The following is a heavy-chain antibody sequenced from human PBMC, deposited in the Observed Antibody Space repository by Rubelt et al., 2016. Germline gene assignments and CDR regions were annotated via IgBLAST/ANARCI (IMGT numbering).Heavy chain of an antibody. D-gene: IGHD3-3*01. V-gene: IGHV1-69*01. J-gene: IGHJ5*02. CDR2: IIPIFGTA. Sequence: QVQLVQSGAEVKKPGSSVKVSCKASGGTFSSYAISWVRQAPGQGLEWMGGIIPIFGTANYAQKFPGGFSITADESTSTAYMELSSLRSEDTAVYYCATGGDFGVVIPNWFDPWGQGTLVTVSS. CDR1: GGTFSSYA. CDR3: ATGGDFGVVIPNWFDP.